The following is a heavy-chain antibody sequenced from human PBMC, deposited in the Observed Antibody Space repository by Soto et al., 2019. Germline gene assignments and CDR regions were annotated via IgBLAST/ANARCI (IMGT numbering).Heavy chain of an antibody. Sequence: FGPTLVNPTQTLTLTCTFSGFSLSTSGVGVGWIRQPPGKALEWLALIYWDDDKRYSPSLKSRLTITKDTSKNQVVLTMTNIDPVDTATYYCAHRGYYYDSSGYYSAAEYFQHWGQ. D-gene: IGHD3-22*01. V-gene: IGHV2-5*02. J-gene: IGHJ1*01. CDR1: GFSLSTSGVG. CDR3: AHRGYYYDSSGYYSAAEYFQH. CDR2: IYWDDDK.